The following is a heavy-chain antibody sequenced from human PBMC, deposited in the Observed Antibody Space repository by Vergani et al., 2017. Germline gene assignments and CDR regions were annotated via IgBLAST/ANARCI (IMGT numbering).Heavy chain of an antibody. J-gene: IGHJ4*02. Sequence: QVTLKESGPVLVKPTETLTLTCTVSGFSLSNARLGVSWIRQPPGRALEWLAHIFSNDEKSYSTSLKSRLTISKDTSKSQVVLTMTNMDPVETATYYCARSPLGSLDYWGQGTLVTVSS. CDR2: IFSNDEK. D-gene: IGHD2-2*03. CDR3: ARSPLGSLDY. CDR1: GFSLSNARLG. V-gene: IGHV2-26*01.